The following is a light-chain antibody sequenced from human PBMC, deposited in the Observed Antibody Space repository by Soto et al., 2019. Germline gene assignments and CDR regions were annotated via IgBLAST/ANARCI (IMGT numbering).Light chain of an antibody. Sequence: EIVMTQSPATLSVSPGERATLSCRASQSVNSNLAWYQQKPGQAPRLLISGASTRATGIPARFSGSGSETEFTITISRLQSEDVAVYYCQQYNSWWTFGQGTKVEMK. CDR2: GAS. J-gene: IGKJ1*01. CDR1: QSVNSN. V-gene: IGKV3-15*01. CDR3: QQYNSWWT.